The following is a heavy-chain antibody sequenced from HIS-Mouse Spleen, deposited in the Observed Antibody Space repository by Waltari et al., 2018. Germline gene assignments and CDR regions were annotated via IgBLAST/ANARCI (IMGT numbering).Heavy chain of an antibody. V-gene: IGHV4-31*03. CDR1: GGSLRSGGYY. CDR2: IYYSGST. D-gene: IGHD3-10*01. Sequence: QVQLQESGPGLVKPSQTLSLTCTCPGGSLRSGGYYWTWSRPHPGKGLEWIGYIYYSGSTYYNPSLKSRVTISVDTSKNQFSLKLSSVTAADTAVYYCAREKGYYGSGSYYYYYYGMDVWGQGTTVTVSS. CDR3: AREKGYYGSGSYYYYYYGMDV. J-gene: IGHJ6*02.